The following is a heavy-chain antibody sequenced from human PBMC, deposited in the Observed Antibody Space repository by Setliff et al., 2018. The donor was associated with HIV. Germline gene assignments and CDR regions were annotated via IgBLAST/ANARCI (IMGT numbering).Heavy chain of an antibody. CDR1: GVSISGHF. Sequence: KTSETLSLTCFVSGVSISGHFWGWIRQPPGKGLEWIGYIYTSGTTEYNPSLDSRVTISVDTSRDQFSLNLRSVTAADTALYFCARLIHTGLLYFDYWGLGMVVTVSS. CDR2: IYTSGTT. D-gene: IGHD2-8*02. V-gene: IGHV4-4*09. CDR3: ARLIHTGLLYFDY. J-gene: IGHJ4*02.